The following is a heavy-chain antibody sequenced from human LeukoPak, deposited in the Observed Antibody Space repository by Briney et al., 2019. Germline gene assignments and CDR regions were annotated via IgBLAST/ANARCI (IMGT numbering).Heavy chain of an antibody. D-gene: IGHD2-2*01. Sequence: SETLSLTCAVYGGSFSSYYWGWIRQPPGKGPEWIGDINHSGITNYNPSLKRRVTISIDTSKNQFSLKVTSVTAADTAVYYCARKVLDYQLLQWYFDLWGRGTLVTVSS. J-gene: IGHJ2*01. V-gene: IGHV4-34*01. CDR1: GGSFSSYY. CDR2: INHSGIT. CDR3: ARKVLDYQLLQWYFDL.